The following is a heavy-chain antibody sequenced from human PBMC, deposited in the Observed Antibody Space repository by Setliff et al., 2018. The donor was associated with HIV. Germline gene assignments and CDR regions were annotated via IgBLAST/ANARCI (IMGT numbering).Heavy chain of an antibody. J-gene: IGHJ5*02. V-gene: IGHV4-39*01. CDR2: VYYNGIT. CDR3: GRGSRITIFGVVKGTNWFDP. Sequence: NPSETLSLTCTVSGASISSNTYYWGWIRQPPGKGLEWIGSVYYNGITYYKPSLRSRVTISIDTSKNQSSLKLNSVTAADTAVYYCGRGSRITIFGVVKGTNWFDPWGQGTLVTVSS. D-gene: IGHD3-3*01. CDR1: GASISSNTYY.